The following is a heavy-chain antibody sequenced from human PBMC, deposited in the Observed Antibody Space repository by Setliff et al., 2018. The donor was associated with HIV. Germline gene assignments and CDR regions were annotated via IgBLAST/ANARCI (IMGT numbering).Heavy chain of an antibody. V-gene: IGHV1-18*01. J-gene: IGHJ5*02. CDR1: GYIFTGFG. D-gene: IGHD3-22*01. CDR2: ISAYNGNR. Sequence: ASVKVSCKSSGYIFTGFGLTWERQAPGQGLEWMGWISAYNGNRNYAQKVQDRVTMTTDTSTRTAYMELRSLRSDDTAVYYCAKCSEMLGTPATSSGYYCGWFDPWGQGTLVTVSS. CDR3: AKCSEMLGTPATSSGYYCGWFDP.